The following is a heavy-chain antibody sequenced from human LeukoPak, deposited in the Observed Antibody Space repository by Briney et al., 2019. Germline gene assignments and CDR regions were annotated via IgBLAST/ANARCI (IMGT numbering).Heavy chain of an antibody. J-gene: IGHJ4*02. CDR2: IRSTANGYAT. CDR3: TGNYYGSGSYADFDY. V-gene: IGHV3-73*01. Sequence: GGSLRLSCAASGLTFSGSALHWVRQASGKGLEGVGRIRSTANGYATAYAASVKGRFTISRDDSKNTAYLQMDSLKTEDTAVYYCTGNYYGSGSYADFDYWGQGTLVTVSS. D-gene: IGHD3-10*01. CDR1: GLTFSGSA.